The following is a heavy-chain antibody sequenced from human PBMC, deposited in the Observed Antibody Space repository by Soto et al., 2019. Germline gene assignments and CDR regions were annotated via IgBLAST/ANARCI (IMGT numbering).Heavy chain of an antibody. CDR2: IYYSGST. V-gene: IGHV4-59*01. CDR3: ARDRRTAGGYYYYYGMDV. CDR1: GGSFGYYY. J-gene: IGHJ6*01. Sequence: PSETLSLTCTVSGGSFGYYYWSWIRQPPGKGLEWIGYIYYSGSTTYNPSLKSRVTISVDTSRNQFSLKLSSVTAADTAVYYCARDRRTAGGYYYYYGMDVWGQGTTVTVSP. D-gene: IGHD2-21*02.